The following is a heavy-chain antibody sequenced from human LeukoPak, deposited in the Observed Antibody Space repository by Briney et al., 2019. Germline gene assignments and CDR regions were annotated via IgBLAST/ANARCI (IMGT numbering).Heavy chain of an antibody. Sequence: GGSLRLSCAASGFTFSSYSMNWVRQAPGKGLEWVSSISSSSSYIYYADSVKGRFTISRDNSKNTLYLQMNSLRAEDTAVYYCAKARVRGRYYFDYWGQGTLVTVSS. D-gene: IGHD3-10*01. V-gene: IGHV3-21*04. CDR2: ISSSSSYI. CDR3: AKARVRGRYYFDY. CDR1: GFTFSSYS. J-gene: IGHJ4*02.